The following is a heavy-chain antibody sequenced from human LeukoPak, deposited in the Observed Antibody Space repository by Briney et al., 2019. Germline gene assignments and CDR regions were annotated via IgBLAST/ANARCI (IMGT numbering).Heavy chain of an antibody. J-gene: IGHJ4*02. D-gene: IGHD1-7*01. Sequence: GASVKVSCKASGYTFTSYGISWVRQAPGQGLEWMGWISAYNGNTNYAQKLQGRVTMTTDTSTSTAYMELRSLGSDDTAVYYCARAELHYFIVTAYYFDYWGQGTLVTVSS. CDR3: ARAELHYFIVTAYYFDY. CDR2: ISAYNGNT. CDR1: GYTFTSYG. V-gene: IGHV1-18*01.